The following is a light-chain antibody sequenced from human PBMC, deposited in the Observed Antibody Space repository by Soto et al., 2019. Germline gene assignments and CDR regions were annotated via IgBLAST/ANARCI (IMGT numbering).Light chain of an antibody. Sequence: QSALTQPASVSGSPGQSITISCTGTSSDVGGYNYVSWYQQHPGKAPKLMIYDVSNRPSGVSNRFSGSKSDNTASLTISGLQAEDEADYYCSSYTSSSTRVFVTGTKLTVL. J-gene: IGLJ1*01. CDR1: SSDVGGYNY. CDR2: DVS. CDR3: SSYTSSSTRV. V-gene: IGLV2-14*01.